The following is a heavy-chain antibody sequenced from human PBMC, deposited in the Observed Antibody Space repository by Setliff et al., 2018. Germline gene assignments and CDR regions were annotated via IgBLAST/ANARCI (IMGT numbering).Heavy chain of an antibody. V-gene: IGHV1-24*01. CDR3: ATVDIVATITGGYYFDY. J-gene: IGHJ4*02. CDR2: FDPEDGET. D-gene: IGHD5-12*01. CDR1: GYSLTELS. Sequence: ASVKVSCKVSGYSLTELSMHWVRQAPGKGLEWMGGFDPEDGETIYAQKFQGRVTMTEDTSTDTAYMELSSLRSEDTAVYYCATVDIVATITGGYYFDYWGQGTLVTVSS.